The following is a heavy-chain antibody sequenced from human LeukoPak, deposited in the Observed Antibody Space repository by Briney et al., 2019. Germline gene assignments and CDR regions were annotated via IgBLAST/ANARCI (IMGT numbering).Heavy chain of an antibody. CDR1: GGSISSHY. CDR3: ARHSSSAVLDY. V-gene: IGHV4-4*09. D-gene: IGHD6-6*01. Sequence: SETLSLTCTVSGGSISSHYWSWIRQPPGKGLGWIGYIYTSGSTNYNPSLKSRVTISVDTSKNQFSLKLSSVTAADTAVYYCARHSSSAVLDYWGQGTLVTVSS. CDR2: IYTSGST. J-gene: IGHJ4*02.